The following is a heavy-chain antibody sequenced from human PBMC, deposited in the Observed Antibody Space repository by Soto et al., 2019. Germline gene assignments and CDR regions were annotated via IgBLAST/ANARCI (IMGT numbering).Heavy chain of an antibody. D-gene: IGHD1-26*01. Sequence: PGESLKISCKGSGYSFTTYWIGWVRQMPGKGLECMGITYPADSDTRYGPSFQGQVTISVDKSISTAYLQWSSLKASDTAMYYCAKYSGSYHSNFDYWGQGTLVTV. CDR2: TYPADSDT. CDR1: GYSFTTYW. V-gene: IGHV5-51*01. J-gene: IGHJ4*02. CDR3: AKYSGSYHSNFDY.